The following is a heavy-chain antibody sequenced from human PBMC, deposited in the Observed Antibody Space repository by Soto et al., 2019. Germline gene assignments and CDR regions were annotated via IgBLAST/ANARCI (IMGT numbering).Heavy chain of an antibody. V-gene: IGHV3-23*01. CDR3: ANLQSWRAIDY. CDR2: ISGSGSGP. D-gene: IGHD6-13*01. CDR1: GFTFSNYD. Sequence: PGGSLRLSCAASGFTFSNYDMGWVRQAPGKGLELVSFISGSGSGPYYADSVKGLFTISRDNAENTLYLQMNSLRVEDTAVYYCANLQSWRAIDYWGQGTMVTVSS. J-gene: IGHJ4*03.